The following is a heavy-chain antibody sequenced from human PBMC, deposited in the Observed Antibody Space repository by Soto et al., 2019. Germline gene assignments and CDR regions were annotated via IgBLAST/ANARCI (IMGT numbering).Heavy chain of an antibody. D-gene: IGHD2-15*01. V-gene: IGHV4-34*01. CDR3: ARQSVVVVAAGHFDY. J-gene: IGHJ4*02. CDR1: GGSFSGYY. Sequence: SETLSLTCAVYGGSFSGYYWSWIRQPPGKGLEWIGEINHSGSTNYNPSLKSRVTISVDTSKNQFSLKLSSVTAADTAVYYCARQSVVVVAAGHFDYWGQGTLVTVSS. CDR2: INHSGST.